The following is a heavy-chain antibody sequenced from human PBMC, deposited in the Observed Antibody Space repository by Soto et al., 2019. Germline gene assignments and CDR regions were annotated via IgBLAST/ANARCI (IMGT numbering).Heavy chain of an antibody. CDR3: ARGSSGSYYGRYYFDY. J-gene: IGHJ4*02. V-gene: IGHV1-69*13. Sequence: ASVKVSCKASGGTFSSYAISWVRQAPGQGLEWMGGIIPIFGTANYAQKFQGRVTITADESTSTAYKELSSLRSEDTAVYYCARGSSGSYYGRYYFDYWGQGTLVTVSS. CDR1: GGTFSSYA. D-gene: IGHD1-26*01. CDR2: IIPIFGTA.